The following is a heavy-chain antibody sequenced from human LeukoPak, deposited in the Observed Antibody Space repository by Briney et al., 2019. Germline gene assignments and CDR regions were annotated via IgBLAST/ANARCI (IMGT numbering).Heavy chain of an antibody. V-gene: IGHV3-30*02. J-gene: IGHJ3*02. CDR1: GFTFSSYG. Sequence: PGGSLRLSCAASGFTFSSYGMHWVRQAPGKGLEWVAFIRYDGSNKYYADSVKGRFTISRDNAKNSLYLQMNSLRAEDTAVYYCARDPDPYYYGSGMSYAFDIWGQGTMVTVSS. CDR2: IRYDGSNK. CDR3: ARDPDPYYYGSGMSYAFDI. D-gene: IGHD3-10*01.